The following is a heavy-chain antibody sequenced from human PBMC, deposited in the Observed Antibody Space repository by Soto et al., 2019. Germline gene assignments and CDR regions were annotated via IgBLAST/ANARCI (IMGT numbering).Heavy chain of an antibody. V-gene: IGHV4-4*02. CDR1: GGSISSSNW. CDR3: ARDQGYCSGGSCYVFDS. Sequence: LSLTCAVSGGSISSSNWWSWVRQPPGKGLEWIGEIYYSGTTKYNPSLKSRVTISVDKSKNQFSLNLYSVTAADTAVYYCARDQGYCSGGSCYVFDSWGQGTLVTVSS. J-gene: IGHJ4*02. CDR2: IYYSGTT. D-gene: IGHD2-15*01.